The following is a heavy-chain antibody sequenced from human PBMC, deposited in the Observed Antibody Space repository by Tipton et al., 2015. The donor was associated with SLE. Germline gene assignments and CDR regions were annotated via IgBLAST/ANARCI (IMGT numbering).Heavy chain of an antibody. CDR2: IYYTGST. J-gene: IGHJ4*02. Sequence: TLSLTCTVSGGSISSYHWSWIRQPPGKGLEWIGYIYYTGSTDYNPSLNSRVTISVDASKNQFSLNLNSVTAADTAVYYCARHYTIFEHWGQGTLVTVSS. V-gene: IGHV4-59*08. CDR1: GGSISSYH. D-gene: IGHD3-3*01. CDR3: ARHYTIFEH.